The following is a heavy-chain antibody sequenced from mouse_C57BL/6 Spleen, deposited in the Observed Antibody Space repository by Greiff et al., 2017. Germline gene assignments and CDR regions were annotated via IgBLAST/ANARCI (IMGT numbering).Heavy chain of an antibody. J-gene: IGHJ4*01. CDR2: IDPENGDT. Sequence: VQLKQSGAELVRPGASVKLSCTASGFNIKDDYMHWVKQRPEQGLEWIGWIDPENGDTEYASKFQGKATITADTSSNTAYLQLSSLTSEDTAVYYCTPMVTNYAMDYWGQGTSVTVSS. CDR3: TPMVTNYAMDY. D-gene: IGHD2-2*01. V-gene: IGHV14-4*01. CDR1: GFNIKDDY.